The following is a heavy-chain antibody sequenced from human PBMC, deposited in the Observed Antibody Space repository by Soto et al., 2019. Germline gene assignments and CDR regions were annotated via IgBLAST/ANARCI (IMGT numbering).Heavy chain of an antibody. Sequence: SVKVSCKASGGTFSSYAISWVRQAPGQGLEWMGGIIPIFGTANYAQKFQGRVTITADESTSTAYMELSSLRSEDTAVYYCARKSIAVAGLEELYYYYGMDVWGQGITVNVS. D-gene: IGHD6-19*01. CDR1: GGTFSSYA. V-gene: IGHV1-69*13. CDR2: IIPIFGTA. CDR3: ARKSIAVAGLEELYYYYGMDV. J-gene: IGHJ6*02.